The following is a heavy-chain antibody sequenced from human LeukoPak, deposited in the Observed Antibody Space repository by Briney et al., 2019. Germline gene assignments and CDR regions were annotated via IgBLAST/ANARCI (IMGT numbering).Heavy chain of an antibody. CDR3: AKNEYSYSSGWSIDY. J-gene: IGHJ4*02. CDR1: GFTFSSYG. Sequence: GGSLRLSCAASGFTFSSYGMSWVRQAPGKGLEWVSAISGSGGSTYYADSVKGRFTISRDNSKNTLYLQMNSLRAEDTAVYYCAKNEYSYSSGWSIDYWGQGTLVTVSS. V-gene: IGHV3-23*01. D-gene: IGHD6-19*01. CDR2: ISGSGGST.